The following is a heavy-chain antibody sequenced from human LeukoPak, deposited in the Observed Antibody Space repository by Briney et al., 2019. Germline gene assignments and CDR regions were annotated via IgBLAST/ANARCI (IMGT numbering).Heavy chain of an antibody. J-gene: IGHJ6*04. CDR1: GYTFTSYG. CDR3: ARDCVVVPAANYYYYGMDV. V-gene: IGHV1-18*04. CDR2: ISAYNGNT. Sequence: ASVKVSCKASGYTFTSYGISWVRQAPGQGLEWMGWISAYNGNTNYAQKLQGRVTMTTDTSTSTAYMELRSLRSDGTAVYYCARDCVVVPAANYYYYGMDVWGKGTTVTVSS. D-gene: IGHD2-2*01.